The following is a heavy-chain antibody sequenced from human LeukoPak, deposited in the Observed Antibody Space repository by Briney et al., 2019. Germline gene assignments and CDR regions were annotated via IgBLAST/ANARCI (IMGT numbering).Heavy chain of an antibody. CDR2: IYYSGST. CDR1: GGSISSSSYY. D-gene: IGHD1-26*01. CDR3: ARDYYAYYYYYMDV. Sequence: SETLSLTCTVSGGSISSSSYYWGWIRQPPGKGLEWIGSIYYSGSTYYNPSLKSRVTISVDTSKNQFSLKLSSVTAADTAVYYCARDYYAYYYYYMDVWGKGTTVTVSS. V-gene: IGHV4-39*07. J-gene: IGHJ6*03.